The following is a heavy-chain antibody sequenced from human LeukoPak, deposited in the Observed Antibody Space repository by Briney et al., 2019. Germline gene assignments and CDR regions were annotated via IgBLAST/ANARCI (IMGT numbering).Heavy chain of an antibody. CDR3: ARDSAAAGISGWDY. V-gene: IGHV3-30-3*01. Sequence: PGRSLRLSCAASGFTLSSYAMHWVRQAPGKGLEWVAVISYDGSNKYYADSVKGRFTISRVNSKNTLYLQMNSLRAEDTAVYYCARDSAAAGISGWDYWGQGTLVTVSS. CDR1: GFTLSSYA. D-gene: IGHD6-13*01. J-gene: IGHJ4*02. CDR2: ISYDGSNK.